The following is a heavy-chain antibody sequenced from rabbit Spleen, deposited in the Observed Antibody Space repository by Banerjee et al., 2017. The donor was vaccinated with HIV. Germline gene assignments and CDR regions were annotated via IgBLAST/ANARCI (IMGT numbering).Heavy chain of an antibody. J-gene: IGHJ6*01. V-gene: IGHV1S45*01. Sequence: EQLEESGGGLVKPEGSLTLTCKASGVSFSDKDVMCWVRQAPGKGLEWIACINTYTVKSVYATWAKGRFTISRTSSTTVTLQMTGLTAADTATYFCARDTGSSFSSYGMDLWGPGTLVTVS. CDR3: ARDTGSSFSSYGMDL. CDR1: GVSFSDKDV. CDR2: INTYTVKS. D-gene: IGHD8-1*01.